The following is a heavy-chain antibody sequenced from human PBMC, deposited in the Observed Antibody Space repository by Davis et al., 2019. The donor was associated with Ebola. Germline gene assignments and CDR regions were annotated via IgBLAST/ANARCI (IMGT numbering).Heavy chain of an antibody. Sequence: GESLKISCAASGFSFSAHYMTWIRQAPGKGPEWLSYISGRGSIVHYADSVKGRFTISRDISKNTLSLQMNSLRADDTAVYYCARDCCTSGWFGYWGQGTLVTV. CDR2: ISGRGSIV. J-gene: IGHJ5*01. D-gene: IGHD3-3*01. CDR3: ARDCCTSGWFGY. V-gene: IGHV3-11*01. CDR1: GFSFSAHY.